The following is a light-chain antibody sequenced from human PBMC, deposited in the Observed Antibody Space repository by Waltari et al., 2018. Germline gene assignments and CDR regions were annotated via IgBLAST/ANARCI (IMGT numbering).Light chain of an antibody. Sequence: EVVMTQSPATLSVSPGERVSLSCRASQSAKTSLAWYQQTPGQAPRLLIYRASTRAAGVPDRFSGSGSGTEFTLTISSLQSEDFVVYYCQQCYSTPYTFGQGTKLEIK. J-gene: IGKJ2*01. V-gene: IGKV3D-15*01. CDR3: QQCYSTPYT. CDR1: QSAKTS. CDR2: RAS.